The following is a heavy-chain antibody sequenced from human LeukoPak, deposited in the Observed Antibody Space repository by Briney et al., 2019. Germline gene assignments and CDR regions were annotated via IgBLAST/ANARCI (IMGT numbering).Heavy chain of an antibody. CDR2: ISYDGSNK. D-gene: IGHD6-6*01. Sequence: AGGSLRLSCAASGFTFSDYYMSWIRQAPGKGLEWVAVISYDGSNKYYADSVKGRFTISRDNAKNSLYLQMSSLRVEDTAVYYCTRDPRHLDSWGQGTLVTVSS. CDR3: TRDPRHLDS. V-gene: IGHV3-30*03. CDR1: GFTFSDYY. J-gene: IGHJ4*02.